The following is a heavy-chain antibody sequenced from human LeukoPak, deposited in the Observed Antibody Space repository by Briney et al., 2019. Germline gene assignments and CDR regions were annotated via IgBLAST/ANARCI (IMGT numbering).Heavy chain of an antibody. CDR1: GFTFSSYA. J-gene: IGHJ4*02. V-gene: IGHV3-48*04. CDR2: ISSSGSTI. CDR3: ARATYYYGSGSYYGAYYFDY. Sequence: PGRSLRLSCAASGFTFSSYAMHWVRQAPGKGLEWVSYISSSGSTIYYADSVKGRFTISRDNAKNSLYLQMNSLRAEDTAVYYCARATYYYGSGSYYGAYYFDYWGQGTLVTVSS. D-gene: IGHD3-10*01.